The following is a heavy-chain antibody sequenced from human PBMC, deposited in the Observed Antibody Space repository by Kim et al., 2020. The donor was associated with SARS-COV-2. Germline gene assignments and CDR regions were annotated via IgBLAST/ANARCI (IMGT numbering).Heavy chain of an antibody. V-gene: IGHV1-8*01. Sequence: ASVKVSCKASGYTFTSYDINWVRQATGQGLEWMGWMNPNSGNTGYAQKFQGRVTMTRNTSISTAYMELSSLRSEDTAVYYCARMLLYYDSSGHERNYYGMDVWGQGTTVTVSS. CDR2: MNPNSGNT. CDR1: GYTFTSYD. J-gene: IGHJ6*02. D-gene: IGHD3-22*01. CDR3: ARMLLYYDSSGHERNYYGMDV.